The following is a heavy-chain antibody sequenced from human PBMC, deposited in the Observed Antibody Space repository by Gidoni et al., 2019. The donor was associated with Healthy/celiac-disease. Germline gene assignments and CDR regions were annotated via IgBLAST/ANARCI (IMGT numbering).Heavy chain of an antibody. CDR1: GGSISSSSYY. Sequence: GGSISSSSYYWGWIRQPPGKGLEWIGSIYYSGSTYYNPSLKSRVTISVDTSKNQFSLKLSSVTAADTAVYYCARHRAYCGGDCYPYYFDYWGQGTLVTVSS. J-gene: IGHJ4*02. CDR3: ARHRAYCGGDCYPYYFDY. D-gene: IGHD2-21*02. CDR2: IYYSGST. V-gene: IGHV4-39*01.